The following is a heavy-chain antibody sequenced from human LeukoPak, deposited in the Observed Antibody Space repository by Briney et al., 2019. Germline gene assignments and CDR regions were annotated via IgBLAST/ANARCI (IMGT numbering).Heavy chain of an antibody. V-gene: IGHV1-2*02. CDR3: AREASGSSDFDY. D-gene: IGHD1-26*01. J-gene: IGHJ4*02. CDR1: GYTFTGYY. CDR2: INPNSGGT. Sequence: ASVKVSCKASGYTFTGYYMHWVRQAPGQGLEWMGWINPNSGGTNYAQKFQGRVTMTRDTSISTAYMELSGLRSDDTAVYYCAREASGSSDFDYWGQGTLVTVSS.